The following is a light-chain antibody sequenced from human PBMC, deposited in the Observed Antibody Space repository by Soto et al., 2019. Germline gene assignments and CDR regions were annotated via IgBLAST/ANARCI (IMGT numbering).Light chain of an antibody. CDR2: GAS. J-gene: IGKJ1*01. CDR3: QQYGSSGT. CDR1: QSVSSN. V-gene: IGKV3-20*01. Sequence: EIVLPPSPGTLSLSPVERATLSCRASQSVSSNLAWYQQKPGQAPRLLIYGASNRATGIPDRFSGSGSGTDFTLTISRLEPEDFAVYYCQQYGSSGTFGQGTKVDIK.